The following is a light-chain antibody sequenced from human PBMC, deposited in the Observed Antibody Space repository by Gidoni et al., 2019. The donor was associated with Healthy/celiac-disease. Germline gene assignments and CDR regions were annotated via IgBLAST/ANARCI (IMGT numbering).Light chain of an antibody. CDR1: KLGTKF. Sequence: SYELTQPPSVSVSPGQTAIIACSGDKLGTKFAFWYQQKSGKSPVLIIYQDIHRPSGIPERFSGSNSVNTATLTISGTQAMDEADYYCQACDTNTVVFGGGTKLSVL. CDR2: QDI. V-gene: IGLV3-1*01. CDR3: QACDTNTVV. J-gene: IGLJ2*01.